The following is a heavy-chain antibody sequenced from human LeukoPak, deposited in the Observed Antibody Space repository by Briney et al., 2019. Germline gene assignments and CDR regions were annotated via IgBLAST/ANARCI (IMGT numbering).Heavy chain of an antibody. J-gene: IGHJ3*02. CDR1: GYIFTNYD. V-gene: IGHV1-8*02. CDR2: VDPNTGKT. D-gene: IGHD6-19*01. Sequence: GASVKVSCKASGYIFTNYDINWVRQATGQGLEWMGWVDPNTGKTGFAQKFQGRVTMTRHTSISTPYMELRSLRSEDTAVYYCVRESTIEVAGSDAFDIWGQGTKVVVSS. CDR3: VRESTIEVAGSDAFDI.